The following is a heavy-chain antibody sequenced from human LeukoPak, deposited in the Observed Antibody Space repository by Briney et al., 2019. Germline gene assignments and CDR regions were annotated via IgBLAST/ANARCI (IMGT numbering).Heavy chain of an antibody. CDR3: AGHHPRNTVDF. J-gene: IGHJ4*02. D-gene: IGHD2/OR15-2a*01. CDR1: GGSISSYY. Sequence: SETLSLTCTVSGGSISSYYWSWIRQPPGKGLEWIGYISYSGSTNYNPSLKSRVTISLDTSKNQFSLKLSSVTAADTAVYYCAGHHPRNTVDFWGQGTLVTVAS. CDR2: ISYSGST. V-gene: IGHV4-59*08.